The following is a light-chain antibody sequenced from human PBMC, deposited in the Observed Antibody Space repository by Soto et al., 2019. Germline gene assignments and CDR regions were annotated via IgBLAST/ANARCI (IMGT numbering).Light chain of an antibody. CDR3: HAWDSNTEV. CDR2: RDT. V-gene: IGLV3-9*01. Sequence: SYELTQPLSVSVALGQTARITCGGHNIGSKSVHWYQQRPGQAPVLIIYRDTNRPSGIPERFSGSNSGNTATLTLSRAQVGDEADYFCHAWDSNTEVFGGGTKLTVL. J-gene: IGLJ2*01. CDR1: NIGSKS.